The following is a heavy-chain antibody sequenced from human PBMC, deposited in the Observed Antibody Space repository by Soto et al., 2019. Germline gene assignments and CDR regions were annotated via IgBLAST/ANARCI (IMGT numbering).Heavy chain of an antibody. J-gene: IGHJ6*03. Sequence: QLQLQESGPGLVKPSETLSLTCTVSGGSISSSSYYWGWIRQPPGKGREWIGSIYYSGSTYYNPSLKSRVTISVDTSKNQFALKLSSVTAADTAVYYCVRPRLKGVVAGYYMDVWGKGTTVTVSS. D-gene: IGHD2-15*01. V-gene: IGHV4-39*01. CDR3: VRPRLKGVVAGYYMDV. CDR2: IYYSGST. CDR1: GGSISSSSYY.